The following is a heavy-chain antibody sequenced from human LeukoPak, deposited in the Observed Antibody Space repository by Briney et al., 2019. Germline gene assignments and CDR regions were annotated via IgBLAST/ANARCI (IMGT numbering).Heavy chain of an antibody. V-gene: IGHV4-34*01. CDR1: GGSFSGYY. Sequence: SETLSLTCAVYGGSFSGYYWSWIRQPPGKGLEWIGEINHSGSTNYNPSLKSRVTISVDTSKNQFSLKLSSVTAADTAVYYCARDRGIVGARDGFDYWGQGTLVTVSS. J-gene: IGHJ4*02. D-gene: IGHD1-26*01. CDR3: ARDRGIVGARDGFDY. CDR2: INHSGST.